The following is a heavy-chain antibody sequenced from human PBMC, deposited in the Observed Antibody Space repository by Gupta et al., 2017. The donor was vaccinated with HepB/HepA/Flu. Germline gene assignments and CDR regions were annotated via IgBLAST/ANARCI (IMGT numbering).Heavy chain of an antibody. V-gene: IGHV3-7*01. CDR2: INQDGSEK. D-gene: IGHD2-15*01. Sequence: EVQLVESGGGLVQPGGSLRLSCAASGFPFSTYWMNWVRQAPGKGLEWVANINQDGSEKSYVDSVKGRLTISRDNANNSLFLQMSSLRTEDTAVYYCARDSWGYCGGGSCLGRFDPWGQGTLVTVSS. CDR1: GFPFSTYW. J-gene: IGHJ5*02. CDR3: ARDSWGYCGGGSCLGRFDP.